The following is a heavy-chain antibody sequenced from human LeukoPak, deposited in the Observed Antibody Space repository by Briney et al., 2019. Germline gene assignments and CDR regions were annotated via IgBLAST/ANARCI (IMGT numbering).Heavy chain of an antibody. J-gene: IGHJ4*02. CDR2: IYYGGNT. CDR1: GGSINSQY. Sequence: PSETLSLTCTVSGGSINSQYWSWIRQPPGKRLVWLVYIYYGGNTDYNPSLNSRVTLSIDASRTRFSRRLRSATAEDSAVYYSARVGGFYDFWNAYPYYFDAWGPGTLVTVSS. V-gene: IGHV4-59*11. CDR3: ARVGGFYDFWNAYPYYFDA. D-gene: IGHD3-3*01.